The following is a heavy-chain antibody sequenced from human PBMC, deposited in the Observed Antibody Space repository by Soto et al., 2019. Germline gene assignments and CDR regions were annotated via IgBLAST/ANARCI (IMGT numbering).Heavy chain of an antibody. CDR3: ARVPYDFWSGYNYYYYGMDV. CDR1: GFTFSSYG. CDR2: ISYEGTNK. D-gene: IGHD3-3*01. J-gene: IGHJ6*02. Sequence: GGSLRLSCAASGFTFSSYGMHWVRQAPGKGLEWVTAISYEGTNKYYEDSVKGLFTISGDNAKNSLYLQMNSLRAEDTAVYYCARVPYDFWSGYNYYYYGMDVWGQGTTVTVSS. V-gene: IGHV3-30*03.